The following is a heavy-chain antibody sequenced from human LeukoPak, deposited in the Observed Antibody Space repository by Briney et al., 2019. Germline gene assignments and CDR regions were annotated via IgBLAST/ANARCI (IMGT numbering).Heavy chain of an antibody. V-gene: IGHV1-3*01. Sequence: GASVTVSCEASGYTFSSYSIHWVRQAPGQRLEWMGWTNAGNGNTRYSQKFEGRVAITRDTSASTAYMELSSLTSEDTAVYYCAREWGKDSYYFDYWGQGTLVTVSS. J-gene: IGHJ4*02. CDR2: TNAGNGNT. CDR3: AREWGKDSYYFDY. D-gene: IGHD3-16*01. CDR1: GYTFSSYS.